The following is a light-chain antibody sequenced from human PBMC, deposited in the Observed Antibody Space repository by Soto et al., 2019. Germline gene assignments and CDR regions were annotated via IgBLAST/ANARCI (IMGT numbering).Light chain of an antibody. V-gene: IGKV1-8*01. Sequence: AIRMAQSPSSFSASTGARVTITCRASQGISSYLAWYQQKPGKAPKLLIYAASTLHSGVPSRFSGSGSGTDFTLTISCLQSEDFATYYCQQYYSYPFTFGPGTKVDIK. CDR3: QQYYSYPFT. J-gene: IGKJ3*01. CDR1: QGISSY. CDR2: AAS.